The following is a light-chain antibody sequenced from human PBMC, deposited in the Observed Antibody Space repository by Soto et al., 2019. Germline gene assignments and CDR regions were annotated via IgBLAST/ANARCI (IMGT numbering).Light chain of an antibody. CDR3: SSYTSSDSLV. Sequence: QSVLTQPASVSGSPGQSITTSCTGTSSDVGGYNYVSWYQQEPGKAPKLMIYDVSSRPSGVSNRFSGSKSGNTASLTISGLQAEDEADYYCSSYTSSDSLVFGGGTKLTVL. CDR1: SSDVGGYNY. CDR2: DVS. V-gene: IGLV2-14*01. J-gene: IGLJ2*01.